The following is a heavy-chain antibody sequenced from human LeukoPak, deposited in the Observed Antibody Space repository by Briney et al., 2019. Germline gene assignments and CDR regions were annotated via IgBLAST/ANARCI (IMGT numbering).Heavy chain of an antibody. V-gene: IGHV3-30*18. CDR2: ISYDGSNK. Sequence: PGGSLRLSCAASGFTFSSYGMHWVRQAPGKGLEWVAVISYDGSNKYYADSVKGRFTISRDNSKNTLYLQMNSLRAEDTAVYYCAKDDGSSTSWAFDYWGQGTLVTVSS. J-gene: IGHJ4*02. CDR3: AKDDGSSTSWAFDY. CDR1: GFTFSSYG. D-gene: IGHD2-2*01.